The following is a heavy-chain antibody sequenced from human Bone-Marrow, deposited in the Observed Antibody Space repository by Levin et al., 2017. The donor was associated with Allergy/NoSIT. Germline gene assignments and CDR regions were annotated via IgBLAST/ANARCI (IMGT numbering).Heavy chain of an antibody. CDR1: GGTFSSYA. Sequence: SVKVSCKASGGTFSSYAISWVRQAPGQGLEWMGGIIPIFGTANYAQKFQGRVTITADKSTSTAYMELSSLRSEDTAVYYCARVGPHTYYYDSSGPARYFDYWGQGTLVTVSS. D-gene: IGHD3-22*01. CDR3: ARVGPHTYYYDSSGPARYFDY. CDR2: IIPIFGTA. V-gene: IGHV1-69*06. J-gene: IGHJ4*02.